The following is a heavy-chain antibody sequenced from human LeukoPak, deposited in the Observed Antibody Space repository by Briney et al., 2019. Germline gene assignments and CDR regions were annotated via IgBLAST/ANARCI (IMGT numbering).Heavy chain of an antibody. V-gene: IGHV3-64*01. J-gene: IGHJ4*02. D-gene: IGHD3-22*01. Sequence: GGSLRLSCAASGFSFSTYAMHWVRQAPGKGLEYVAAISNGGSTYYANSVKGRFTISRDTSKNTLYLQMGGLRPEDMAVYYCAREHYSDNIPYSPRAADYWGQGTLVTVSS. CDR3: AREHYSDNIPYSPRAADY. CDR2: ISNGGST. CDR1: GFSFSTYA.